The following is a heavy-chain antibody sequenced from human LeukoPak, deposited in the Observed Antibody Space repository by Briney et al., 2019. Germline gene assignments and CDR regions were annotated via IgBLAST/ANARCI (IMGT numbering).Heavy chain of an antibody. CDR3: ARGGKPGYSSSWYWFDP. D-gene: IGHD6-13*01. Sequence: ASVKVSCKASGYTFTSYGISWVRQAPGQGLEWMGWISAYNGNTNYAQKLQGRVTMTTDTSTSTAYMELRSLRSDDTAVYYCARGGKPGYSSSWYWFDPWGHGTLVTVSS. J-gene: IGHJ5*02. CDR2: ISAYNGNT. CDR1: GYTFTSYG. V-gene: IGHV1-18*01.